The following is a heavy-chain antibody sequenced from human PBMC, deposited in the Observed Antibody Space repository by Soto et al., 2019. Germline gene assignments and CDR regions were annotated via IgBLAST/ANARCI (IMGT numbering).Heavy chain of an antibody. V-gene: IGHV3-15*01. CDR2: IKSKTDGGTT. CDR3: TTRNTIFGVVIAHDY. Sequence: EVQLVESGGGLVKPGGSLRLSCAASGFTFSNAWMSWVRQAPGKGLEWVGRIKSKTDGGTTDYAAPVKGRFTISRDESKNTLYLQMNSLKAEDTAVYYCTTRNTIFGVVIAHDYWGQGTLVTVSS. J-gene: IGHJ4*02. D-gene: IGHD3-3*01. CDR1: GFTFSNAW.